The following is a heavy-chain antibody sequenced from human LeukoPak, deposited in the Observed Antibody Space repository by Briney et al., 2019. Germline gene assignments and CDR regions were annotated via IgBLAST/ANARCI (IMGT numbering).Heavy chain of an antibody. V-gene: IGHV4-4*07. D-gene: IGHD3-3*01. CDR1: DVSISNYY. Sequence: SETLSLTCTVSDVSISNYYWTWIRQPAGKGLEWIGRLYIGRETDYNPSLKSRVTMSVDTSNSQFSLRLTSVTAADTATYYCARESRVLIGDGYYLDSWGPGTLITVYS. CDR2: LYIGRET. CDR3: ARESRVLIGDGYYLDS. J-gene: IGHJ4*02.